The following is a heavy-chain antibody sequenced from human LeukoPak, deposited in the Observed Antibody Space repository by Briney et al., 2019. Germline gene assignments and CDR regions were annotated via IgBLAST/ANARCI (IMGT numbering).Heavy chain of an antibody. Sequence: SQTLSLTCTVSGGSISSGDYYWSWIRQHPGKGLERNGYIYYSANTYYNPSHKSRVTISVHTSKNQFSLKLSSVTAADTAMYYCARANYECWSGYWNWFDPWGQGTLVTVSS. J-gene: IGHJ5*02. CDR3: ARANYECWSGYWNWFDP. CDR2: IYYSANT. D-gene: IGHD3-3*01. V-gene: IGHV4-31*03. CDR1: GGSISSGDYY.